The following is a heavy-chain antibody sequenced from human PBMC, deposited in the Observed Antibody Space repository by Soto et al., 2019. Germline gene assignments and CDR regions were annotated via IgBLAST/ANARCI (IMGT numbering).Heavy chain of an antibody. Sequence: QVQLVQSGAEVKKPGASVKVSCKASGYSFTDFYMHWERQAPGQGLEWMGWINTKTGGTNYAQRFQGRVTITGDTSINTAYMELSRMRSDDTAVYYCARVGPTGWFDPWGQGTVVTVS. CDR3: ARVGPTGWFDP. V-gene: IGHV1-2*02. CDR1: GYSFTDFY. CDR2: INTKTGGT. J-gene: IGHJ5*02.